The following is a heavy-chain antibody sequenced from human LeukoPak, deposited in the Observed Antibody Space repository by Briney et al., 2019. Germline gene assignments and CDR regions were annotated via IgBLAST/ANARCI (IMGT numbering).Heavy chain of an antibody. CDR3: ARATSDSSGYPVSDY. J-gene: IGHJ4*02. Sequence: GRSLRLSCVASGFTFSSHNMNWVRQAPGKGLEWVSYISSSYNTIYYRDSVQGRFIISRDNAKNSLSLQMNSLRAEDSGIYYCARATSDSSGYPVSDYWGQGTLVTVSS. V-gene: IGHV3-48*03. CDR2: ISSSYNTI. CDR1: GFTFSSHN. D-gene: IGHD3-22*01.